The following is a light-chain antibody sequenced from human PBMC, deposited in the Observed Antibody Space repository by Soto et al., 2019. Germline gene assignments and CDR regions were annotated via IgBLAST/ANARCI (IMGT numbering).Light chain of an antibody. J-gene: IGKJ1*01. CDR1: QSVSSSY. CDR3: QHYCSSTWT. Sequence: EIVLTQSPGTLSLSPGERATLSCRASQSVSSSYLAWYQQKPGQAPGLLIYGASIRATGIPDRFSGSGSGTDFTLTISRLETEDFAVYYCQHYCSSTWTFGQGTKVEIK. CDR2: GAS. V-gene: IGKV3-20*01.